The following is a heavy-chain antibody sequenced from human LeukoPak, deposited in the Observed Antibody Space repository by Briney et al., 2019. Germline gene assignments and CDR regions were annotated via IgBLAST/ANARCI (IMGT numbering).Heavy chain of an antibody. Sequence: GGSLRLSCAASGFTFSNAWMSWVRQAPGKGLEWVGRIKSKTDGGTPDYAAPVKGRFTISRDDSKNTLCLQMNSLKTEDTAVYYCTGVSRSSWYDYWGQGTLVTVSS. CDR3: TGVSRSSWYDY. V-gene: IGHV3-15*01. CDR2: IKSKTDGGTP. CDR1: GFTFSNAW. J-gene: IGHJ4*02. D-gene: IGHD6-13*01.